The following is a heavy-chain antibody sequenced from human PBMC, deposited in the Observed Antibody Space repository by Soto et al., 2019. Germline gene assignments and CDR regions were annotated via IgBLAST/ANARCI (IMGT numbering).Heavy chain of an antibody. J-gene: IGHJ5*02. V-gene: IGHV4-38-2*01. Sequence: PSETLSLTCAVSGYSISSGYYWGWLRQPPGKGREGVGSIYHGGRTYYNPSLNSRVTLSIDMTNNHVSLILNSVTAADTAVYYCARVGPWVPYYYDSSPYTFENWFDPWGQGTLVTVSS. D-gene: IGHD3-22*01. CDR2: IYHGGRT. CDR1: GYSISSGYY. CDR3: ARVGPWVPYYYDSSPYTFENWFDP.